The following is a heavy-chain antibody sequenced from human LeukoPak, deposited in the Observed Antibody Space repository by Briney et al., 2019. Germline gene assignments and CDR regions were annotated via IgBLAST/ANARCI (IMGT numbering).Heavy chain of an antibody. CDR3: ARHAKAWPVIAVARGAFDI. V-gene: IGHV5-51*01. D-gene: IGHD6-19*01. Sequence: GESLKISCKGSGYSLTCYWIGWVRQMPGKGLEWMGVIYPGDSDTRYSPSFQGQVTISADKSISTAYLQWSSLKASDTGMYYCARHAKAWPVIAVARGAFDIWGQGTMVTVSS. CDR1: GYSLTCYW. CDR2: IYPGDSDT. J-gene: IGHJ3*02.